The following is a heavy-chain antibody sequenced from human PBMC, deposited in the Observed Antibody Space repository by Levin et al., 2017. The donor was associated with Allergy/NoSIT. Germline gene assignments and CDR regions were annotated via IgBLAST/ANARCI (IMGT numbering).Heavy chain of an antibody. CDR1: GDSVSSDTAG. CDR3: AGDGLVRGVTHWFDP. Sequence: LRLSCAISGDSVSSDTAGWNWIRQSPSRGLEWLGRTYYRSKWYIDYAVSVKSRITIDPDTSKNQFSLQLNDVTPDETAVYYCAGDGLVRGVTHWFDPWGQGTPVTVSS. D-gene: IGHD3-10*01. CDR2: TYYRSKWYI. V-gene: IGHV6-1*01. J-gene: IGHJ5*02.